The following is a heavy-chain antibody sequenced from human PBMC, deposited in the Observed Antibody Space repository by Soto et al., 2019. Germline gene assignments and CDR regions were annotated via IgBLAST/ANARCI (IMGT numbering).Heavy chain of an antibody. D-gene: IGHD1-1*01. J-gene: IGHJ4*02. CDR2: TSYDGNNE. V-gene: IGHV3-30*18. CDR3: AKDKGVFNWATSYFDY. CDR1: GFTFSNYA. Sequence: PXGSLILSCSAAGFTFSNYAMHWVRQAPGRGLEWVALTSYDGNNEYYTDSVKGRFTISRDNSKNTLFLQMNSPRPEDTAVYYCAKDKGVFNWATSYFDYWGQGALVTVSS.